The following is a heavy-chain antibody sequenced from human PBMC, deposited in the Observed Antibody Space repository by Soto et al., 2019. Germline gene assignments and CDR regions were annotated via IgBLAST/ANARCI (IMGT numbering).Heavy chain of an antibody. Sequence: PGGSLRLSCAASGFTFSDYYRSWMLQAPGKGLEWVSYISSSSSYTNYADSVKGRFTISRDNAKNSLYLQMNSLRAEDTAVYYCARDLYGGQGALDYWGQGTMVTVSS. CDR3: ARDLYGGQGALDY. D-gene: IGHD4-17*01. J-gene: IGHJ4*02. CDR1: GFTFSDYY. V-gene: IGHV3-11*06. CDR2: ISSSSSYT.